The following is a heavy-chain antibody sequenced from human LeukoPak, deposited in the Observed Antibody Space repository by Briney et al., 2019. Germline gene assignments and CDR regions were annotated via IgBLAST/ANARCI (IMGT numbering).Heavy chain of an antibody. CDR3: ARPAGATPKY. Sequence: GGSLRLSCAASGFAFSSYAMHWVRQAPGKGLEWVAVISYDGSNKYYADSVKGRFTISRDNSKNTLYLQMNSLRAEDTAVYYCARPAGATPKYWGQGTLVTVSS. V-gene: IGHV3-30-3*01. J-gene: IGHJ4*02. D-gene: IGHD1-26*01. CDR1: GFAFSSYA. CDR2: ISYDGSNK.